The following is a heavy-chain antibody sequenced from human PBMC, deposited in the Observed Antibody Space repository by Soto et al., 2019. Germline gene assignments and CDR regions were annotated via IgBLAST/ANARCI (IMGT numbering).Heavy chain of an antibody. CDR1: GGSISSGGYY. V-gene: IGHV4-31*03. J-gene: IGHJ5*02. CDR3: ARWINYYGSGSYFSEKRNWFDP. D-gene: IGHD3-10*01. Sequence: ASETLSLTCTVSGGSISSGGYYWSWIRQHPGKGLEWIGYIYYSGSTYYNPSLKSRVTISVDTSKNQFSLKLSSVTAADTAVYYCARWINYYGSGSYFSEKRNWFDPWGQGTLVTVSS. CDR2: IYYSGST.